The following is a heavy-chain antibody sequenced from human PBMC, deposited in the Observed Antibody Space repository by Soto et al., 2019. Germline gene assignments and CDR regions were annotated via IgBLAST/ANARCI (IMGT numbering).Heavy chain of an antibody. D-gene: IGHD6-13*01. CDR1: GFTFNTYW. V-gene: IGHV3-74*03. Sequence: GGSLRLSCAASGFTFNTYWMYWVRQAPGKGLAWVSRVSSDGSSTTYADPVKGRFTISRDNAKNTLYLQMKSLRAEDTAVYYCARARPGIATLPYYMDVWGKGTTVTVSS. CDR3: ARARPGIATLPYYMDV. CDR2: VSSDGSST. J-gene: IGHJ6*03.